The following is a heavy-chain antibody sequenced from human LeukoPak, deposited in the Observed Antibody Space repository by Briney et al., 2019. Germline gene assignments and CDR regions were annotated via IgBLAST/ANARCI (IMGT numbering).Heavy chain of an antibody. V-gene: IGHV3-7*01. D-gene: IGHD3-10*01. CDR2: IKRDGNEK. Sequence: GGSQTLSCAASGFTLSSYWMNWVRQAPGKGLEWVANIKRDGNEKNYVDSVRGRFSISRDNAKNSLYLQMDSLRAEDTAVYYCAKEGAYPIITYDSWGQGALVTVSS. CDR3: AKEGAYPIITYDS. CDR1: GFTLSSYW. J-gene: IGHJ5*01.